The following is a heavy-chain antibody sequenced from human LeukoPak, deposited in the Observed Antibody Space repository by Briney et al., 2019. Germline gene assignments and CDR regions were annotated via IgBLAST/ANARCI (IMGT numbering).Heavy chain of an antibody. V-gene: IGHV3-7*01. CDR2: IKQDGSEK. Sequence: GGSLRLSCAASGFTFSSYWMSWVRQAPGRGLEWVANIKQDGSEKYYVDSVKGRFTISRDNAKNTLYLQMNSLRAEDTAVYYCARDQTGYSYGYGGQGTLVTVSS. CDR3: ARDQTGYSYGY. CDR1: GFTFSSYW. D-gene: IGHD5-18*01. J-gene: IGHJ4*02.